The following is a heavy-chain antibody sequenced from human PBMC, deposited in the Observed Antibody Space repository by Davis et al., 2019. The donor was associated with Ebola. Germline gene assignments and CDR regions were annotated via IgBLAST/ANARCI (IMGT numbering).Heavy chain of an antibody. CDR1: GFTFSTYS. CDR2: ISGNGAGT. Sequence: PGGSLRLSCAASGFTFSTYSMTWVRQAPGKGLDWVSRISGNGAGTYYADSVKGRFTISRDNSKNTLYLQMNSLRAEDTAVYYCARDFGTSYYYYGMDVWGQGNPGHRLL. V-gene: IGHV3-23*01. J-gene: IGHJ6*02. D-gene: IGHD3-16*01. CDR3: ARDFGTSYYYYGMDV.